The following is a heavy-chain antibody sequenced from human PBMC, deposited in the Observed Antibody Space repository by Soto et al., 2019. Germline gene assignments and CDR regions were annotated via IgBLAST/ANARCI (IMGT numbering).Heavy chain of an antibody. CDR2: ISDSGGST. CDR1: GFTFSSYG. D-gene: IGHD5-18*01. CDR3: AKGRDTAMVKTIFFDY. J-gene: IGHJ4*02. Sequence: AGGSLRLSCAASGFTFSSYGMHWVRQAPGKGLEWVSAISDSGGSTYYADSVKGRFTISRDNSKNTLYLQMNSLRAEDTAVYYCAKGRDTAMVKTIFFDYWGQGTLVTVSS. V-gene: IGHV3-23*01.